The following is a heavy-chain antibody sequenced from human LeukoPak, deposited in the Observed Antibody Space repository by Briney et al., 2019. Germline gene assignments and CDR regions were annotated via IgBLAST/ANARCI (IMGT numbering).Heavy chain of an antibody. D-gene: IGHD4-17*01. CDR1: GGSFSGYY. Sequence: SETLSLTCAVYGGSFSGYYWSWIRQPPGKGLEWIGEINHSGSTNYNPSLKSRVTISVDTSKNQFSLKLSSVTAADTAVYYCARIPGLRSDFFDYWGRGTLVTVSS. CDR3: ARIPGLRSDFFDY. V-gene: IGHV4-34*01. CDR2: INHSGST. J-gene: IGHJ4*02.